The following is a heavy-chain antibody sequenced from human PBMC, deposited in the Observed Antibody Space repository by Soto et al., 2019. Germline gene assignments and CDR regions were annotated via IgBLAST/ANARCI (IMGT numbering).Heavy chain of an antibody. J-gene: IGHJ4*02. D-gene: IGHD1-1*01. CDR1: GYAFTTYG. CDR3: ARGRYGDY. Sequence: QVHLVQSGAEVKKPGASVKVSCKGSGYAFTTYGITWVRQAPGQGLEWMGWISAHNGNTNYAQKLQGRVTVTRDTSTSTAYMVLSSLRSDDTAVYDCARGRYGDYWGQGAMVTVSS. V-gene: IGHV1-18*01. CDR2: ISAHNGNT.